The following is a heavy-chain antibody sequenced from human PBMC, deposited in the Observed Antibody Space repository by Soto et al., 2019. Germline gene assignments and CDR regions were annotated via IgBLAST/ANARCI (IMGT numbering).Heavy chain of an antibody. J-gene: IGHJ4*02. V-gene: IGHV4-31*02. CDR2: IFYSGST. CDR3: AREAGSGDYFDY. Sequence: WTWIRQYPGKGLEWIGYIFYSGSTFHNPSLKSRVTISVDTSKNQFSLELSSVTAADTAVYYCAREAGSGDYFDYWGQGTLVTVSS. D-gene: IGHD1-26*01.